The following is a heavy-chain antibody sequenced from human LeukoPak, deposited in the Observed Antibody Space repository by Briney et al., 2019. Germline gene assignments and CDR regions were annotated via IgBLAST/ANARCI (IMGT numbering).Heavy chain of an antibody. Sequence: NPSETLSLTCAVSGGSISSGGYSWSRIRQPPGKGLEWIGYICHSGSTYYNPSLKSRVTISVDRSKNQFSLKLSSVTAADTAAYYCARGRDYYGSGSYYTSWGQGTLVTVSS. CDR3: ARGRDYYGSGSYYTS. J-gene: IGHJ5*02. V-gene: IGHV4-30-2*01. CDR2: ICHSGST. CDR1: GGSISSGGYS. D-gene: IGHD3-10*01.